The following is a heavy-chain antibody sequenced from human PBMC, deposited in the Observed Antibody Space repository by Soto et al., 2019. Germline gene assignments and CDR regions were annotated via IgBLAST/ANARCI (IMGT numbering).Heavy chain of an antibody. CDR1: GDTFSFYT. CDR2: VNPILSMS. D-gene: IGHD3-10*01. J-gene: IGHJ4*02. CDR3: ATSYGSGYRAFDY. V-gene: IGHV1-69*02. Sequence: QVQLVQSGAELKKPGSSVKVSCKASGDTFSFYTINWVRQAPGLGLEWMGRVNPILSMSNYAQKFQGRVTMTADKSTSTAYMELRSLRSADTAVYYCATSYGSGYRAFDYWGQGALVTVSS.